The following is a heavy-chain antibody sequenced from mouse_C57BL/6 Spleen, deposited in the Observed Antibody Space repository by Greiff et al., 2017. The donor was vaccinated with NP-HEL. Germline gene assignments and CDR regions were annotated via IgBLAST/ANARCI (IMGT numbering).Heavy chain of an antibody. CDR2: IDPSDSYT. J-gene: IGHJ4*01. V-gene: IGHV1-69*01. Sequence: QVQLQQPGAELVMPGASVKLSCKASGYTFTSYWMHWVKQRPGHGLEWIGEIDPSDSYTNYNQKFKGKSTLTVDKSSSTAYMQLSSLTSEDSAVYYCARAYGSSRAMDYWGQGTSVTVSS. CDR3: ARAYGSSRAMDY. CDR1: GYTFTSYW. D-gene: IGHD1-1*01.